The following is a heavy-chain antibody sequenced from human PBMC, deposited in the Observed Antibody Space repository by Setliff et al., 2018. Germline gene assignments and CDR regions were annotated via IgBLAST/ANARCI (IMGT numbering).Heavy chain of an antibody. CDR1: GFNFNSYV. V-gene: IGHV3-NL1*01. D-gene: IGHD6-19*01. CDR2: IFNGGGSA. J-gene: IGHJ1*01. CDR3: AREGSIGWSQYFHH. Sequence: PGGSLRPSCVASGFNFNSYVMHWVRQAPGKGLEWVSTIFNGGGSAYYAESVKGRFTISRDISTNTLFLEIDSLRSEDTGLYYCAREGSIGWSQYFHHWGQGTPVTVSS.